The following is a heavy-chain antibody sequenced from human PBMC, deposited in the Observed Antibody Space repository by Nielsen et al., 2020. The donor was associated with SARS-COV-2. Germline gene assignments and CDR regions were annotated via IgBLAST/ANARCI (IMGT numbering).Heavy chain of an antibody. CDR3: ARDRGRVAASQGYGMDV. CDR1: GYTFTSYG. J-gene: IGHJ6*02. Sequence: ASVKVSCKASGYTFTSYGISWVRQAPGQGLEWMGWISAYNGNTNYAQKFQGRVTMTRDTSISTAYMELSRLRSDDTAVYYCARDRGRVAASQGYGMDVWGQGTTVTVSS. V-gene: IGHV1-18*01. CDR2: ISAYNGNT. D-gene: IGHD6-6*01.